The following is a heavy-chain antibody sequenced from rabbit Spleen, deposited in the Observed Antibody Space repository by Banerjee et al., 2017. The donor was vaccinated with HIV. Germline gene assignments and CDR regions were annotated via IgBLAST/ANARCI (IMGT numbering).Heavy chain of an antibody. CDR1: GFSFSSRFY. D-gene: IGHD4-1*01. J-gene: IGHJ4*01. CDR2: IDSGSSGDT. V-gene: IGHV1S40*01. CDR3: ARDLAGVIGWNFGL. Sequence: QSLEESGGDLVKPGASLTLTCTASGFSFSSRFYMCWVRQAPGKGLEWIACIDSGSSGDTYYASWAKGRFTISKTSSTTVTLQMTSLTAADTATYFCARDLAGVIGWNFGLWGQGTLVTVS.